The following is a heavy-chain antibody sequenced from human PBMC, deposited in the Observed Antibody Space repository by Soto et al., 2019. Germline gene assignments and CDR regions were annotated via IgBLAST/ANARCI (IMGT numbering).Heavy chain of an antibody. CDR2: IDPSDSYT. Sequence: SLNISCKGSGYSFTSYWISWVRQMPGKGLEWMGRIDPSDSYTNYSPSFQGHVTISADKSISTAYLQWSSLKASDTAMYYCARRRYCSSTSCYSAAGRDWFDPWGQGTLVTVSS. V-gene: IGHV5-10-1*01. CDR1: GYSFTSYW. J-gene: IGHJ5*02. CDR3: ARRRYCSSTSCYSAAGRDWFDP. D-gene: IGHD2-2*01.